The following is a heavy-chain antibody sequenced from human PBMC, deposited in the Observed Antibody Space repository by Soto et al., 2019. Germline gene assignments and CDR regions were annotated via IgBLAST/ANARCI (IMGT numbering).Heavy chain of an antibody. CDR2: IYSGGST. CDR1: GFTVSSNY. D-gene: IGHD6-13*01. Sequence: EVQLVESGGGLIQPGGSLRLSCAASGFTVSSNYMSWVRQAPGKGLEWVSVIYSGGSTYYADSVKGRFTISRDNSKNTLYRQMNSLRAEDTAVYYCARAPYSSSWYFDLWGRGTLVTVSS. J-gene: IGHJ2*01. V-gene: IGHV3-53*01. CDR3: ARAPYSSSWYFDL.